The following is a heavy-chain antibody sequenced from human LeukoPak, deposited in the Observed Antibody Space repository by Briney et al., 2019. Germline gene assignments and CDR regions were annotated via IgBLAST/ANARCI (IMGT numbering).Heavy chain of an antibody. Sequence: GGSLRLSCAASGFTFSDSYMTWIRQAPGKGLELLSYISGSSSDVNYIDSVRGRFTISRDNAKNSLYLQMNSLRAEDTALYYCAKDVKYYYDSSGPMMDYWGQGTLVTVSS. V-gene: IGHV3-11*01. CDR2: ISGSSSDV. CDR3: AKDVKYYYDSSGPMMDY. J-gene: IGHJ4*02. CDR1: GFTFSDSY. D-gene: IGHD3-22*01.